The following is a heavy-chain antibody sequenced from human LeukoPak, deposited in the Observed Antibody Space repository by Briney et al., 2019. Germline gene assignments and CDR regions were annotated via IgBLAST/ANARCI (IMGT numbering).Heavy chain of an antibody. Sequence: GASVKVSFKASGYTFTVYYMHWVRQAPGQGLEWMGRINPNNGGTNCAQKFQGRVTMTGDTSISTAYMELSSLRSDDTAVYYCARESGSYHGNDYWGQGTLVTVSS. J-gene: IGHJ4*02. V-gene: IGHV1-2*06. CDR3: ARESGSYHGNDY. D-gene: IGHD1-26*01. CDR2: INPNNGGT. CDR1: GYTFTVYY.